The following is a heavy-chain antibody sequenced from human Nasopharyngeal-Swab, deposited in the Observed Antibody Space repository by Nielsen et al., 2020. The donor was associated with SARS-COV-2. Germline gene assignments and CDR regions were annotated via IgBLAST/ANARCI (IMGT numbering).Heavy chain of an antibody. CDR2: ISYDGSNK. CDR3: AGATIFGVVIIGPTTGMDV. D-gene: IGHD3-3*01. V-gene: IGHV3-30-3*01. Sequence: GGSLRLSCAASGFTFSSYAMHWVRQAPGKGLEWVAVISYDGSNKYYADSVKGRFTISRDNSKNTLYLQMNSLRSEDTAVYYCAGATIFGVVIIGPTTGMDVWGKGTTVTVSS. J-gene: IGHJ6*04. CDR1: GFTFSSYA.